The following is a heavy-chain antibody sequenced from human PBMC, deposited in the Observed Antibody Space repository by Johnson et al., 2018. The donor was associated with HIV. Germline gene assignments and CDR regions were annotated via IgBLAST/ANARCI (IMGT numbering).Heavy chain of an antibody. J-gene: IGHJ3*02. CDR3: AKGPQGIATPDAFDI. CDR2: IGTAGDT. Sequence: VQLVESGGGLVQPGGSLRLSCAASGFTFSNYDMYWVRQATGKGLEWVSGIGTAGDTYYADSLKGRFTISREDAKNSLYLQMNSLRAGDTAVYYCAKGPQGIATPDAFDIWGQGTMVTVSS. D-gene: IGHD2-21*01. CDR1: GFTFSNYD. V-gene: IGHV3-13*01.